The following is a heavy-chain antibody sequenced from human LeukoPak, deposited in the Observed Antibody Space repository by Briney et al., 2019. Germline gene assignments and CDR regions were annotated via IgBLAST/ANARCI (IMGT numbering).Heavy chain of an antibody. Sequence: SQTLSLTCAISGDRVSSNSAAWSWIRQSPSRGLEWLGRTYYRSKWYNDYAGSVKSRIIINPDTSKNQFSLQLNSVTPEDTAVHYCAREEVVVAGTHYYGMDVWGQGTTVTVSS. J-gene: IGHJ6*02. CDR1: GDRVSSNSAA. V-gene: IGHV6-1*01. CDR3: AREEVVVAGTHYYGMDV. D-gene: IGHD2-15*01. CDR2: TYYRSKWYN.